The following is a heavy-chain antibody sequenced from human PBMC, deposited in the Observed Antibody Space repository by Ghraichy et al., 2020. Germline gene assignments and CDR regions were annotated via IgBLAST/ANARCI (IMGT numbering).Heavy chain of an antibody. Sequence: GGSLRLSCTASGFTFGDYGMSWFRQAPGKGLEWVGFIRSKAYGGTTEYAASVKGRFTISRDDSKTIAYLQMNSLKTEDTAVYYCTRRQFLEGGYYSHFDYWGQGTLVTVSS. D-gene: IGHD3-3*01. J-gene: IGHJ4*02. V-gene: IGHV3-49*03. CDR1: GFTFGDYG. CDR3: TRRQFLEGGYYSHFDY. CDR2: IRSKAYGGTT.